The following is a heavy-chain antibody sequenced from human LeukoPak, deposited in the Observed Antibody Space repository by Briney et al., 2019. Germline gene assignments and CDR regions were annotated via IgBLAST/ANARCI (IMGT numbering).Heavy chain of an antibody. V-gene: IGHV1-69*05. D-gene: IGHD3-22*01. J-gene: IGHJ3*01. CDR3: ARDRDSSVGGTFDV. CDR1: GGIFANYD. Sequence: SVKVSCKASGGIFANYDINWVRQAPGQGLAWMGGIIPMYGTTHYAQKFQGRVTITTDESTNTAYMELSSLRYEDTAVYYCARDRDSSVGGTFDVWGQGTLVTVSS. CDR2: IIPMYGTT.